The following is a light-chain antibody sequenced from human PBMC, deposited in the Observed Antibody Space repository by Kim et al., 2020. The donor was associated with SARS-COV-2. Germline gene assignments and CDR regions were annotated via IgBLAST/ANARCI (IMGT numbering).Light chain of an antibody. J-gene: IGKJ2*01. Sequence: SPGDRAPPPCPARQPIRKDFLAWYQQKPGQAPRLLIYHASVRASDIPVRFSGSGSATDFTLTINRLEPEDFEVYYCQRYGGPPPYTFGQGTKLEI. CDR2: HAS. CDR3: QRYGGPPPYT. V-gene: IGKV3-20*01. CDR1: QPIRKDF.